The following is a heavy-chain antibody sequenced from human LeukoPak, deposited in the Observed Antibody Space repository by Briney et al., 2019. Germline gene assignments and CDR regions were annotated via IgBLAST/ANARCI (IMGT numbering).Heavy chain of an antibody. V-gene: IGHV4-39*07. D-gene: IGHD4-17*01. Sequence: SETLSLTCTVSGGSISSSSYYWSWIRQPPGKGLEWIGEINHSGSTNYNPSLKSRVTISVDTSKNQFSLKLSSVTAADTAVYYCAPLSTTVTTTWGQGTLVTVSS. CDR1: GGSISSSSYY. CDR3: APLSTTVTTT. CDR2: INHSGST. J-gene: IGHJ4*02.